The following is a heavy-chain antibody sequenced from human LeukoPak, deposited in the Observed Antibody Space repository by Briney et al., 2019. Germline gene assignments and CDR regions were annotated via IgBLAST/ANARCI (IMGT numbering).Heavy chain of an antibody. Sequence: SQTLSLTCAFSCGSISSGGYPWSWIPQPPGKGLEWIGYTHHSGNTYYNPSPKSRVTISLDSSQNQFSLKLSSVTAADTDVYYCESRRYGGLYYYYGMDVWGQGTTVTVSS. V-gene: IGHV4-30-2*01. CDR1: CGSISSGGYP. D-gene: IGHD4-23*01. CDR2: THHSGNT. J-gene: IGHJ6*02. CDR3: ESRRYGGLYYYYGMDV.